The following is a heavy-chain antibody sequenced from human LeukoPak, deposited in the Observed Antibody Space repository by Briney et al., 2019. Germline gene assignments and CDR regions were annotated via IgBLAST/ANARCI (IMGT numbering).Heavy chain of an antibody. CDR2: ISSNGGST. CDR1: GFTFSSYA. D-gene: IGHD3-22*01. J-gene: IGHJ4*02. CDR3: VSTYYYDSSGYYPFDY. Sequence: PGGSLRLSCSASGFTFSSYAMHWVRQAPGKGLEYVSAISSNGGSTYYADSVKGRFTISRDNSKNTLYLQMSSLRAEDTAVYYCVSTYYYDSSGYYPFDYWGQGTPVTVSS. V-gene: IGHV3-64D*06.